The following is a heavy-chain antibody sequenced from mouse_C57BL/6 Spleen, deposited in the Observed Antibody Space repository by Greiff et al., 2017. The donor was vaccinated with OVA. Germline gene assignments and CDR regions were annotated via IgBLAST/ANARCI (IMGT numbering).Heavy chain of an antibody. CDR2: ISYDGSN. D-gene: IGHD2-4*01. CDR1: GYSITSGYY. V-gene: IGHV3-6*01. Sequence: EVKVEESGPGLVKPSQSLSLTCSVTGYSITSGYYWNWIRQFPGNKLEWMGYISYDGSNNYNPSLKNRISITRDTSKNQFFLKLNSVTTEDTATYYCAKDDYKFAYWGQGTLVTVSA. CDR3: AKDDYKFAY. J-gene: IGHJ3*01.